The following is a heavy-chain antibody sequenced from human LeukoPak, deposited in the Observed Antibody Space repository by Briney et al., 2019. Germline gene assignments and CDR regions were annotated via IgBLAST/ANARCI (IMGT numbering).Heavy chain of an antibody. CDR1: GFTFSNYA. J-gene: IGHJ4*02. V-gene: IGHV3-23*01. CDR2: ISGSGGST. D-gene: IGHD1-26*01. CDR3: AKHPIVGATGNFDY. Sequence: GGSLRLSCAASGFTFSNYAMSWVRQAPGRGLEWVSDISGSGGSTYYADSVKGRFTISRDNSKDTLDLQMNSLRAEDTAVYYCAKHPIVGATGNFDYWGQGTLVTVSS.